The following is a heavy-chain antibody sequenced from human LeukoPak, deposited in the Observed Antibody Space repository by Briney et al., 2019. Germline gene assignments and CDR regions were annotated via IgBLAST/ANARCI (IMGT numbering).Heavy chain of an antibody. Sequence: PSETLSLTCTVSGYSISSGSYWGWIRQPPGKGLEWIGSIYHSGSSYYNPSLKSRVTISADTSTNLFSLKLSSVTAADTAVYFCARAGDLYYYMDVWGKGTTVTVSS. CDR3: ARAGDLYYYMDV. D-gene: IGHD7-27*01. J-gene: IGHJ6*03. CDR1: GYSISSGSY. CDR2: IYHSGSS. V-gene: IGHV4-38-2*02.